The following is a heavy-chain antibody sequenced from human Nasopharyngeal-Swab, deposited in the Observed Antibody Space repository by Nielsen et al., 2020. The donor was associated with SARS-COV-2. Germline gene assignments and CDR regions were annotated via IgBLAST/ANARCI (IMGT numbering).Heavy chain of an antibody. V-gene: IGHV3-9*01. CDR3: AKSTMDF. CDR1: GFTFSSYS. Sequence: SLKISCAASGFTFSSYSMNWVRQAPGKGLEWVSGIDYDGGGIGYGDPVKGRFTISRDNAKNSLFLQMNNLRVEDTALYYCAKSTMDFWGQGTTVTVSS. CDR2: IDYDGGGI. J-gene: IGHJ6*02. D-gene: IGHD2-2*01.